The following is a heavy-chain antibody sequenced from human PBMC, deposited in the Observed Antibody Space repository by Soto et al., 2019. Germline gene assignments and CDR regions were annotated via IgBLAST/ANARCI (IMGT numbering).Heavy chain of an antibody. D-gene: IGHD1-1*01. V-gene: IGHV3-23*01. CDR1: GFTFSSYA. Sequence: PGGSLRLSCAASGFTFSSYAMSWVRQAPGKGLEWVSTISDSGISTSYADSVKGRFTLSRDNSKKTLFLQMNSLRTEDTAMYYCTIGTGLTEFDYWGQGALVTVSS. CDR3: TIGTGLTEFDY. J-gene: IGHJ4*02. CDR2: ISDSGIST.